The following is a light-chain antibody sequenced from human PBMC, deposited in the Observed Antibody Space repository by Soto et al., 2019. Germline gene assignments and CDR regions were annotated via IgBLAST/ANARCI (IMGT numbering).Light chain of an antibody. CDR2: ATS. J-gene: IGKJ1*01. Sequence: EIVLTQSPATLSLSPGERATLSCRASQSVSSYFAWYQQKPGQAPRLLMYATSNRATGIPARFSGSGSGTDFTLTSSSLEPEEFAVYYCPQRSNFWWTFGQGTKVEIK. CDR3: PQRSNFWWT. CDR1: QSVSSY. V-gene: IGKV3-11*01.